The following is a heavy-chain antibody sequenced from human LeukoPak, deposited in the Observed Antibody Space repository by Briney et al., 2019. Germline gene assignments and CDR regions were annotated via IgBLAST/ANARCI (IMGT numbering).Heavy chain of an antibody. D-gene: IGHD6-13*01. V-gene: IGHV3-48*03. Sequence: GGSLRLSCAASGFTFSSYEMSWVRQAPGKGLEWVSYISSSGSTIYYADSVKGRFTISRDNAKNSLYLQMNSLRAEDTAVYYCARDPSSIAAAGTSFDYWGQGTLVTVSS. CDR2: ISSSGSTI. J-gene: IGHJ4*02. CDR1: GFTFSSYE. CDR3: ARDPSSIAAAGTSFDY.